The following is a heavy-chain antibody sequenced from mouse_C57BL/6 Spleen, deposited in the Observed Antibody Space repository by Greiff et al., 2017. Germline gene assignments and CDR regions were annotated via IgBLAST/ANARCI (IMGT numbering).Heavy chain of an antibody. V-gene: IGHV2-6*01. CDR3: ASETGGAMDY. Sequence: VKPVESGPGLVAPSQSLSITCTVSGFSLTSYGVDWVRQSPGKGLEWLGVIWGVGSTNYNSALKSRLSISKDNSKSQVFLKMNSLQTDDTAMYYCASETGGAMDYWGQGTSVTVAS. J-gene: IGHJ4*01. CDR2: IWGVGST. D-gene: IGHD4-1*01. CDR1: GFSLTSYG.